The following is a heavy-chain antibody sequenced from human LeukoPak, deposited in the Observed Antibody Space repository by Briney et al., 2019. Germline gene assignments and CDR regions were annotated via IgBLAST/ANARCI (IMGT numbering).Heavy chain of an antibody. D-gene: IGHD6-19*01. CDR1: GGSISNYY. CDR3: ARDGAAVVGTGVDY. Sequence: SETLSLTCTISGGSISNYYWSWIRQPPGQGLEWMGYIYPTGSANYNPSLKGRVTLSIDTSKNQFSLKLRFVTAADTAVYYCARDGAAVVGTGVDYWGQGTLVTVSS. V-gene: IGHV4-59*01. J-gene: IGHJ4*02. CDR2: IYPTGSA.